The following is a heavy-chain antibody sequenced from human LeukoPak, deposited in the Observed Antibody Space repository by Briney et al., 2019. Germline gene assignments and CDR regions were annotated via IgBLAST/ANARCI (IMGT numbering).Heavy chain of an antibody. J-gene: IGHJ6*02. CDR3: TARYCSSTSCYAADGMDV. V-gene: IGHV3-15*01. CDR1: GFTFSNAW. Sequence: GGSLRLSCAASGFTFSNAWMSWVRQAPGKGLEWVGRIKSKTDGGTTDYAALVKGRFTISRDDSKNTLYLQMNSLKTEDTAVYYCTARYCSSTSCYAADGMDVWGQGTTVTVSS. D-gene: IGHD2-2*01. CDR2: IKSKTDGGTT.